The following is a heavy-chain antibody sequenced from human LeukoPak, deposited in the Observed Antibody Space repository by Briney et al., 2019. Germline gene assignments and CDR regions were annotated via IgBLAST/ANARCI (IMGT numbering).Heavy chain of an antibody. CDR1: GGTFSSYA. Sequence: ASVKVSCKASGGTFSSYAISWVRQAPGQGLEWRGWMNPNSGNTGYAQKFQGRVTITRNTSISTAYMELSSLRSEDTAVYYCARFFLGTTEWGQGTLVTVSS. CDR3: ARFFLGTTE. J-gene: IGHJ4*02. CDR2: MNPNSGNT. V-gene: IGHV1-8*03. D-gene: IGHD1-1*01.